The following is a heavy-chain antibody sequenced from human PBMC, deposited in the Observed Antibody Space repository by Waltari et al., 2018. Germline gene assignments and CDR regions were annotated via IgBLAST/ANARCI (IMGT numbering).Heavy chain of an antibody. CDR1: GFSFRRRY. D-gene: IGHD3-22*01. J-gene: IGHJ6*02. V-gene: IGHV3-53*01. CDR2: IYSGGST. Sequence: VQLVESGGGLIKPGGSLILPCSASGFSFRRRYMSGVRKVPGKGLAGVSVIYSGGSTYYADSVKVRFTISRDNSKNTLYLQMNSLRAEDTAVYYCARVSTMIDSSGYYPYYYYGMDVWGQGTTVTVSS. CDR3: ARVSTMIDSSGYYPYYYYGMDV.